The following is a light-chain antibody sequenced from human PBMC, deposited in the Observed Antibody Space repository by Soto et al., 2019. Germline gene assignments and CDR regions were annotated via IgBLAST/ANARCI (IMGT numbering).Light chain of an antibody. CDR2: END. Sequence: QSVLTQPPSVSVAPGQKITISCSGSDSNIWYNSVSWYQQLPGTAPKLLISENDERPSDLPDRFSASKSGTSATLGITGLQTGDEATYFCGTWDNGLSAVVFGGGTKVTVL. J-gene: IGLJ2*01. CDR3: GTWDNGLSAVV. V-gene: IGLV1-51*02. CDR1: DSNIWYNS.